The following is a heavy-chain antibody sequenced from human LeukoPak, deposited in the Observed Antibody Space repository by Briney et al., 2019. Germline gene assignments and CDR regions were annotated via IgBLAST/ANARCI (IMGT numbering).Heavy chain of an antibody. CDR2: IYPGDSDT. V-gene: IGHV5-51*01. D-gene: IGHD1-26*01. J-gene: IGHJ4*02. CDR3: ARLQCELPDY. Sequence: PGESLKISCKASGYSFSSYWIGWVRQMPGKGLELMGIIYPGDSDTRYSPSFQGQVTISADKSINTAYVQWSSLKAPDTAIYYCARLQCELPDYWGQGTLVTVSS. CDR1: GYSFSSYW.